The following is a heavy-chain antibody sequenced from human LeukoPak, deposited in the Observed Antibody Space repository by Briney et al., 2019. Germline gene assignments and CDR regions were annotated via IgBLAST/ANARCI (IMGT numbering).Heavy chain of an antibody. CDR3: ARDSYDSSLGY. J-gene: IGHJ4*02. Sequence: GGSLRLSCAASGFTFSSYWMHWVRHAPGKGLVWVSRINSDGSSTSYADSVKGRFTISRDNAKNTLYLQMNSLRAEDTAVYYCARDSYDSSLGYWGQGTLVTVSS. CDR1: GFTFSSYW. D-gene: IGHD3-22*01. V-gene: IGHV3-74*01. CDR2: INSDGSST.